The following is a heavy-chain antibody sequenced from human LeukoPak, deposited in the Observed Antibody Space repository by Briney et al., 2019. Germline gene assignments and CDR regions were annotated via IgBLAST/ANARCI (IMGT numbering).Heavy chain of an antibody. Sequence: ASVKVSCKASGYTFTSYDINWVRQATGQGLEWMGWMNPNSGNTGYAQKFQDRLTMTRNTSISTAYMELSSLRSEDTAVYYCARGLYYDFWSGYYYMDVWGKGTTVTVSS. D-gene: IGHD3-3*01. CDR1: GYTFTSYD. J-gene: IGHJ6*03. CDR3: ARGLYYDFWSGYYYMDV. CDR2: MNPNSGNT. V-gene: IGHV1-8*01.